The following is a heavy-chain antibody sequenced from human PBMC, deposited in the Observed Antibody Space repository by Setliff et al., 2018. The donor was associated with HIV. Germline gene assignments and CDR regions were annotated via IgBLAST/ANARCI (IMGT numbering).Heavy chain of an antibody. CDR1: GDSITRGSY. Sequence: SETLSLTCSVSGDSITRGSYWGWVRQPPGKGLEWIGNIFYSGSTYYNPSLKSRVLISVDTSKNQFSLKLSSVTAADTAVYYCARGRITMVRGVISRGSVGDYWGQGTLVTVSS. D-gene: IGHD3-10*01. J-gene: IGHJ4*02. CDR2: IFYSGST. CDR3: ARGRITMVRGVISRGSVGDY. V-gene: IGHV4-38-2*02.